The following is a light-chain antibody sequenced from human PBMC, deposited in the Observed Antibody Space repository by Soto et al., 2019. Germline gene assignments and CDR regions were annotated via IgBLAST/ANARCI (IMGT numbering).Light chain of an antibody. CDR1: QDLDRW. J-gene: IGKJ4*01. V-gene: IGKV1-12*01. CDR2: AAS. Sequence: DIQMNQSPSSLSASVGDRVTITCRASQDLDRWLAWYQQKPGEAPKVLIFAASSLQSGLPSRFSGAGSGTDFSLTISSLQPEDFATYYCKQSRSFPLTFGGGTKVEIK. CDR3: KQSRSFPLT.